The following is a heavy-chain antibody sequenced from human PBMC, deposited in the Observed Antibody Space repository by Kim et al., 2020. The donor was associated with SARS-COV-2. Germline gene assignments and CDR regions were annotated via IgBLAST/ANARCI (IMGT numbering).Heavy chain of an antibody. Sequence: GGSLRLSCVASGFTFSNYGIHWVRQAPGKGLEWVAAISYDGSNKFYVDSVKGRFTISRDDSKNTLYLQMNSLRGEDTAVYYCAKETVVPPAQGVLFNWFDPWGQETLVTVSS. CDR1: GFTFSNYG. CDR2: ISYDGSNK. CDR3: AKETVVPPAQGVLFNWFDP. D-gene: IGHD2-2*01. J-gene: IGHJ5*02. V-gene: IGHV3-30*18.